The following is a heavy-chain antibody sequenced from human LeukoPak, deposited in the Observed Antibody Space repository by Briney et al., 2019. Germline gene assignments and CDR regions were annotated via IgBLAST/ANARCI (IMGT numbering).Heavy chain of an antibody. D-gene: IGHD6-13*01. CDR1: GGSFSGYY. Sequence: SETLSLTCAVYGGSFSGYYWSWIRQPPGKGLEWIGEINHSGSTNYNPSLKSRVTISVDTSKNQFSLKLSSVTAADTAVYYCAREAGYSSSWYGYWDQGTLVTVSS. V-gene: IGHV4-34*01. CDR3: AREAGYSSSWYGY. J-gene: IGHJ4*02. CDR2: INHSGST.